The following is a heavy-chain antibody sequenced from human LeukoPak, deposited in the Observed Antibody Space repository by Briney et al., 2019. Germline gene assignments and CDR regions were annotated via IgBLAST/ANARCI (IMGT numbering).Heavy chain of an antibody. CDR3: AKATGNLGN. CDR2: ISNSNGNT. J-gene: IGHJ4*02. Sequence: SGGSLRLSCAASGFTFSSYGMNWVRQAPGKGLEWVSAISNSNGNTYYADSVKGRFTISRDNSKSTLYLQMVSLTVEDTAKYYCAKATGNLGNWGQGTLVTVSS. V-gene: IGHV3-23*01. D-gene: IGHD1-1*01. CDR1: GFTFSSYG.